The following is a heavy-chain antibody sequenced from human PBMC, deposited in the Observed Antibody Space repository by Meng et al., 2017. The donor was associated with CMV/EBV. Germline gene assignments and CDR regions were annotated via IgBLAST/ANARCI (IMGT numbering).Heavy chain of an antibody. CDR1: GFTCGNVW. CDR3: TIDIAAAASP. V-gene: IGHV3-15*01. Sequence: SAASGFTCGNVWMGWVRQARGKGLEWVGRIKSKTDGGTTDYAAPVKGRFTISRDDSKNTLYLQMNSLKTEDTAVYYCTIDIAAAASPWGQGTLVTVSS. D-gene: IGHD6-13*01. J-gene: IGHJ5*02. CDR2: IKSKTDGGTT.